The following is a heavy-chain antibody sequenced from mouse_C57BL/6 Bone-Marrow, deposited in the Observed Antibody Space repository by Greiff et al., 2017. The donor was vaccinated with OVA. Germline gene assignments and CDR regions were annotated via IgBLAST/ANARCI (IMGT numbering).Heavy chain of an antibody. CDR2: IDPENGDT. Sequence: EVQLQQSGAELVRPGASVKLSCTASGFNIKDDYMHWVKQRPEQGLEWIGWIDPENGDTEYASKFQGKATITADTSSNTAYLQLSSLTSEDTAVYYCTYGGLRHGYWYFDVWGTGTTVTVSS. J-gene: IGHJ1*03. CDR3: TYGGLRHGYWYFDV. V-gene: IGHV14-4*01. CDR1: GFNIKDDY. D-gene: IGHD2-4*01.